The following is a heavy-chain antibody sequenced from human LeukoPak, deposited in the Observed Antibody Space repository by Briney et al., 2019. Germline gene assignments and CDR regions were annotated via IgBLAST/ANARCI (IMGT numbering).Heavy chain of an antibody. J-gene: IGHJ4*02. Sequence: SGPTLVNPTQTLTLTCTFSGFSLTPSGVGVGWIRQPPGKALEWLALIYWNDDNRYSPSLRSRLTITKDTSKNQVVLSMSNMDPADTATYFCAHYGDYRFMYYFDSWGQGTLVTVSS. V-gene: IGHV2-5*01. CDR3: AHYGDYRFMYYFDS. CDR1: GFSLTPSGVG. CDR2: IYWNDDN. D-gene: IGHD4-17*01.